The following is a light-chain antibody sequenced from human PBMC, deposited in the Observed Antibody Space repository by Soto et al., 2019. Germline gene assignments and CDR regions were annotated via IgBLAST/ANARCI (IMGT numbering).Light chain of an antibody. CDR1: QGINSY. J-gene: IGKJ3*01. CDR3: QQVNTYPFT. Sequence: DLHLTQSPSFLSASVGDRVTITCRASQGINSYLAWYQQKPGKAPKLLIYGASTLQGGVPSRFSGSDSGTEFTLTISSLQPEDFATYYCQQVNTYPFTFGPGTKVDIK. V-gene: IGKV1-9*01. CDR2: GAS.